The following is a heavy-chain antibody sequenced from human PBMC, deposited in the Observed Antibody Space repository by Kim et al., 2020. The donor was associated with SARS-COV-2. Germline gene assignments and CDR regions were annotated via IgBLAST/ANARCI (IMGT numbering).Heavy chain of an antibody. CDR1: GFTFSSYG. V-gene: IGHV3-30*18. CDR3: AKESGQSYAFDY. D-gene: IGHD1-26*01. Sequence: GGSLRLSCAASGFTFSSYGMHWVRQAPGKGLEWVAVISYDGSNKYYADSVKGRFTISRDNSKNTLYLQMNSLRAEDTAVYYCAKESGQSYAFDYWGQGTLVTVSS. CDR2: ISYDGSNK. J-gene: IGHJ4*02.